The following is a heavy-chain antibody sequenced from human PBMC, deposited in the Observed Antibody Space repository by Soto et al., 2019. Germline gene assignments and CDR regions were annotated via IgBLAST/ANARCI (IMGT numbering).Heavy chain of an antibody. CDR3: ARGDKGGFDL. D-gene: IGHD3-16*01. CDR2: IHSDGSST. V-gene: IGHV3-74*01. J-gene: IGHJ3*01. Sequence: EVQLVESEGGLVQRGGSLRLSCAASGFTFNYYWMHWVRQAPGQGLVWVSHIHSDGSSTTYADSVKGRFTISRDNAKNSRYLPMNSLRAEDTSLYYCARGDKGGFDLWGQGTTVTVSS. CDR1: GFTFNYYW.